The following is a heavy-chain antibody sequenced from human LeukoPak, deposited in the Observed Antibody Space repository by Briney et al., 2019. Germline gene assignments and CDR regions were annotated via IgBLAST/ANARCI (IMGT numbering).Heavy chain of an antibody. J-gene: IGHJ4*02. D-gene: IGHD1-26*01. V-gene: IGHV4-34*01. CDR2: INHSGST. CDR3: ARRHSGSYSQFHY. Sequence: SETLSLTCAVYGGSFSGYYWSWIRQPPGKGLEWIGEINHSGSTNYNPSLKSRVTISVDTPKNQFSLKLSSVTAADTAVYYCARRHSGSYSQFHYWGQGTLVTVSS. CDR1: GGSFSGYY.